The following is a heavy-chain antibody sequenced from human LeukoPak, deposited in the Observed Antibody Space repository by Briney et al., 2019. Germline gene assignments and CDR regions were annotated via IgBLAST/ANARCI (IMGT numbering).Heavy chain of an antibody. CDR1: GFTFSNYG. Sequence: PGGSLRLSCAASGFTFSNYGMSWVRQAPGKGLEWISAISGSGGTTYYADSVKGRFTISRDNARNSLYLQMDNLRAEDTGVYYCARDFYDGFALDYWGQGTLVTVSS. V-gene: IGHV3-23*01. J-gene: IGHJ4*02. D-gene: IGHD2/OR15-2a*01. CDR2: ISGSGGTT. CDR3: ARDFYDGFALDY.